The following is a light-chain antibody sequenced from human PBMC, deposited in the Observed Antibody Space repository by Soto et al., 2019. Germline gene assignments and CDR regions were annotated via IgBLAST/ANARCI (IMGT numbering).Light chain of an antibody. J-gene: IGLJ2*01. CDR2: DVS. CDR3: SSYTSSSTPVV. CDR1: SSDVGGYNY. Sequence: QSALTQPASVSGSPGQSITISCTGTSSDVGGYNYVSWYQQHPGKAPKLMIYDVSNRPSGVSNRFSGSKSGNTASLTISVLQADDDAYYYCSSYTSSSTPVVFGGGTKLTVL. V-gene: IGLV2-14*01.